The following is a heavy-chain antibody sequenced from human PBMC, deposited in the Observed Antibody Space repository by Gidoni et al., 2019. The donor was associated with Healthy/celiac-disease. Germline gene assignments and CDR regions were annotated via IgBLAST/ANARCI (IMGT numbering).Heavy chain of an antibody. CDR2: IIPIFGTA. J-gene: IGHJ6*02. V-gene: IGHV1-69*01. Sequence: QVQLVQSGAEVKKPGSSVKVSCKASGGTFSSYAISWVRQAPGQGLEWMGGIIPIFGTANYAQKFQGRVTITADESTSTAYMELSSLRSEVTAVYYCARGKRDIVVVPAEYGMDVWGQGTTVTVSS. D-gene: IGHD2-2*01. CDR3: ARGKRDIVVVPAEYGMDV. CDR1: GGTFSSYA.